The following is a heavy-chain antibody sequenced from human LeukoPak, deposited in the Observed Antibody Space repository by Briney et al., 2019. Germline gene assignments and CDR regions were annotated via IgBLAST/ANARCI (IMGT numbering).Heavy chain of an antibody. CDR3: ARAAWIQLWAFDY. Sequence: PGESLKISCKGSGYSCTSYWIGWVRQMPGKGLEWMGIIHPGDSDTRYSPSFQGQVTISADKSISTAYLQWSSLKASDTAICYCARAAWIQLWAFDYWGQGTLVTVSS. D-gene: IGHD5-18*01. J-gene: IGHJ4*02. CDR1: GYSCTSYW. V-gene: IGHV5-51*01. CDR2: IHPGDSDT.